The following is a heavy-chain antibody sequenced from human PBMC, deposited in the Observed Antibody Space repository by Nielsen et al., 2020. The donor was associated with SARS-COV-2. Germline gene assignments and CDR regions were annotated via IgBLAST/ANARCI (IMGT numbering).Heavy chain of an antibody. V-gene: IGHV1-69*06. CDR2: IIPIFGTA. CDR3: ARSGSTHGWDYYYYGMDV. D-gene: IGHD3-10*01. Sequence: WVRQAPGQGLEWMGGIIPIFGTANYAQKFQGRVTITADKSTSTAYMELSSLRSEDTAVYYCARSGSTHGWDYYYYGMDVWGLGTTVTVSS. J-gene: IGHJ6*02.